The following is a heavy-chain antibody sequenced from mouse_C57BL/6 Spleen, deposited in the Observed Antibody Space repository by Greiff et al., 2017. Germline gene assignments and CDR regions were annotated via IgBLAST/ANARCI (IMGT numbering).Heavy chain of an antibody. Sequence: VQLKQPGAELVKPGASVKMSCKASGYTFTSYWITWVKQRPGQGLEWIGDIYPGSGSTNYNEKFKSKATLTVDTSSSTAYMQLSSLTSEDSAVYYCARRDYYGSSGYAMDYWGQGTSVTVSS. J-gene: IGHJ4*01. CDR1: GYTFTSYW. D-gene: IGHD1-1*01. CDR2: IYPGSGST. V-gene: IGHV1-55*01. CDR3: ARRDYYGSSGYAMDY.